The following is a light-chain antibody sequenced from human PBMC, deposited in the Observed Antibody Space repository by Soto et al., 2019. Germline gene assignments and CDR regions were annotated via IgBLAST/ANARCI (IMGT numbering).Light chain of an antibody. Sequence: DIQMTQSPSTLSASVGDRVTITCRASQSIRSWLAWYQQKPGKAPQLLIYDASNLESGVPSRISGSGSATEYTLTISSLQPNDFATYYCQQYDSISKTFGRRTKVAIK. J-gene: IGKJ1*01. CDR1: QSIRSW. CDR2: DAS. CDR3: QQYDSISKT. V-gene: IGKV1-5*01.